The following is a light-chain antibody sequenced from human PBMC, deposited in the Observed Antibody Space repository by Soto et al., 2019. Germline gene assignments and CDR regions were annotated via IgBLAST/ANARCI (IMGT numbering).Light chain of an antibody. J-gene: IGLJ2*01. CDR3: QSYDSSLSGHVV. Sequence: QSVLTQPPSVSGAPGQRVTISCTGSSSNIGAGYDVHWYQQLPGTAPKLLIYVNRNRPSGVPDRFSGSKSGTSASLAITGLQAEDEGDYYCQSYDSSLSGHVVFGGGTKVTVL. V-gene: IGLV1-40*01. CDR2: VNR. CDR1: SSNIGAGYD.